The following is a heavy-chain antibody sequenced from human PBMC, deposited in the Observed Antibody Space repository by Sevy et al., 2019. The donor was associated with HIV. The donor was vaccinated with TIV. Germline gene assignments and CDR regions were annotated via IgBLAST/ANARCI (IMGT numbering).Heavy chain of an antibody. CDR2: LRQDGNEI. CDR1: GFTFDNYW. J-gene: IGHJ4*02. CDR3: ARRYFDL. Sequence: GRSLRLSCVASGFTFDNYWMQWVRQAPGKGLEWVANLRQDGNEIYYADSVKGRFTISRDNAKESLYLQMSNLRVEDTAIYYCARRYFDLWGQGILVTVSS. V-gene: IGHV3-7*01.